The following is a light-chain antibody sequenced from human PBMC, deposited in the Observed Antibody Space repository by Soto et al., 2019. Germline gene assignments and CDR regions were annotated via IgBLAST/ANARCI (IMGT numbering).Light chain of an antibody. Sequence: DIHMTQSPSTLSASVGDRVTITCRASQSLTMWLAWYQQKPGKAPNLLIYKTSSLESGVPSRFSGSGSGTXXXXXIXXXXPXDFATYYCQHWTDYSWTFGQGTKVEVK. CDR2: KTS. J-gene: IGKJ1*01. CDR1: QSLTMW. V-gene: IGKV1-5*03. CDR3: QHWTDYSWT.